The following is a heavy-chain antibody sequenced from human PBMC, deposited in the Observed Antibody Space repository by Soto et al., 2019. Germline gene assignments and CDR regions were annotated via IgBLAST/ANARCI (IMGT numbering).Heavy chain of an antibody. D-gene: IGHD2-15*01. CDR3: TRWDGRCSGGSCFFDS. J-gene: IGHJ4*02. CDR2: INEDGTKR. V-gene: IGHV3-7*01. Sequence: EVQLVESGGGLVRSGGSLRLSCIASGFSLTRYWMSWVRQTPGKGLEWVAKINEDGTKRDYMESVEGRFTISRDNAKNSLSLQMNSLRADDTAVYYCTRWDGRCSGGSCFFDSWGQGTLVTVSS. CDR1: GFSLTRYW.